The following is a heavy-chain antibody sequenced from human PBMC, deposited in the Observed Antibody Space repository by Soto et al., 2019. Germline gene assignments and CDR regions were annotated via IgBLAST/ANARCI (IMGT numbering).Heavy chain of an antibody. D-gene: IGHD2-15*01. J-gene: IGHJ6*02. CDR3: ASVETQRYYYGMDV. Sequence: ASVKVSCKAAGGTFSSYAISWVRQAPGQGLEWMGGIIPIFGTADYAQKFQGRVTITADESTSTAYMELSSLRSEDTAVYYCASVETQRYYYGMDVWGQGTTVTVSS. CDR1: GGTFSSYA. CDR2: IIPIFGTA. V-gene: IGHV1-69*13.